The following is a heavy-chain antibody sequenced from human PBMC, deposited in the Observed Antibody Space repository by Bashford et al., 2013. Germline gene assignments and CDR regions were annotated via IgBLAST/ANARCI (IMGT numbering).Heavy chain of an antibody. CDR1: GFTFSSYT. J-gene: IGHJ5*02. V-gene: IGHV3-21*01. CDR3: VREGSHPTGFPKYNWFDP. CDR2: ISSSSSFI. Sequence: GGSLRLSCAASGFTFSSYTMNWVRQAPGKGLEWVSSISSSSSFIYYADSVRGRFTISRDNAKNSLYLQMNSLRAEDTAVYYCVREGSHPTGFPKYNWFDPWGQGTLVTVSS. D-gene: IGHD1-1*01.